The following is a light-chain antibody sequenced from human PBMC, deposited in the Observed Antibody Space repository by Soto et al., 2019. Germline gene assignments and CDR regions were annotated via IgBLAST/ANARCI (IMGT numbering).Light chain of an antibody. Sequence: QMTQSPSSLSASVGDSVTITCRASQGIRKDLGWYQQKPGKAPQRLIYGASFLHTGVPSRFSGSGSGTEFTLTISSLQPEDSATYFCLQLNHFPWTFGQGTKV. CDR1: QGIRKD. J-gene: IGKJ1*01. CDR3: LQLNHFPWT. V-gene: IGKV1-17*01. CDR2: GAS.